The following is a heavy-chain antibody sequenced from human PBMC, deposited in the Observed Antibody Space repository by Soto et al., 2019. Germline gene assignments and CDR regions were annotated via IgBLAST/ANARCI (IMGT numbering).Heavy chain of an antibody. Sequence: ASVKVSCKASGYTFTSYGISWVRQAPGQGLEWMGWISAYNGNTNYAQKLQGRVTMTTDTSTSTAYMELRSLRSDDTAVYYCARVVRLRFSNWFDPWGQGTLVTVSS. D-gene: IGHD5-12*01. J-gene: IGHJ5*02. CDR3: ARVVRLRFSNWFDP. V-gene: IGHV1-18*01. CDR1: GYTFTSYG. CDR2: ISAYNGNT.